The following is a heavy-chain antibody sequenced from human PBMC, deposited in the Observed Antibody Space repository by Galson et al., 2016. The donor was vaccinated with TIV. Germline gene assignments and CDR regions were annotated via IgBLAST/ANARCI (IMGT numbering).Heavy chain of an antibody. Sequence: SLRLSCAASGFTFSSYALHWVRQAPGKALESVGGISSDGSDRYYADSVKGRHTISRDKSKSTLSLQMASLRTEDTAVYYCARDPTGGSYHFDYWGQGALVIVS. D-gene: IGHD3-10*01. CDR1: GFTFSSYA. V-gene: IGHV3-30*04. CDR3: ARDPTGGSYHFDY. J-gene: IGHJ4*02. CDR2: ISSDGSDR.